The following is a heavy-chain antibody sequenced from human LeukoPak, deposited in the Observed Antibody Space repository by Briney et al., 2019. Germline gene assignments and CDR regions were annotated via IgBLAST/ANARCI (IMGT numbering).Heavy chain of an antibody. D-gene: IGHD2-2*03. CDR2: MNPKSGTT. V-gene: IGHV1-8*03. CDR3: ARDVDIVVVPAANWFDP. Sequence: GASVKVSCKASGYSFTDYNINWVRQATGQGLEWMGWMNPKSGTTGYAQKFQGRVTITTDTSTSTAYMELRSLRSDDTAVYYCARDVDIVVVPAANWFDPWGQGTLVTVSS. J-gene: IGHJ5*02. CDR1: GYSFTDYN.